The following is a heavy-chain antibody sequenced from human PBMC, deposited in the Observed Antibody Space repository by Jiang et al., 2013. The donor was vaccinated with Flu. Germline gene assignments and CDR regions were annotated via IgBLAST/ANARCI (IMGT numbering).Heavy chain of an antibody. CDR1: GGSIRSSSYY. V-gene: IGHV4-39*01. CDR3: ARPETVVAVTSPIWD. D-gene: IGHD2-2*01. CDR2: IYYSGST. J-gene: IGHJ4*02. Sequence: KPSETLSLTCTVSGGSIRSSSYYWGWIRQPPGKGLEWIGSIYYSGSTHYNPSLKSRVTISVDASKNQLSLKLSSVTAADTAVYYCARPETVVAVTSPIWDWGQGALVTVSS.